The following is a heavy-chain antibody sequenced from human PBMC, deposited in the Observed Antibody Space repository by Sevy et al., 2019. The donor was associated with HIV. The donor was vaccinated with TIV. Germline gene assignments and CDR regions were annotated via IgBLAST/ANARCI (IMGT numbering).Heavy chain of an antibody. CDR1: GFTFSSYW. CDR3: ARGPSGAAAGRFDS. D-gene: IGHD6-13*01. Sequence: GGSLRLSCAASGFTFSSYWINWVRQAPGEGLEWVANINQGGNQKHYMDSVKGRFTISRDNAENAVYLKMNSLRVEDTAVYYCARGPSGAAAGRFDSWGQGTLVTVSS. J-gene: IGHJ4*02. V-gene: IGHV3-7*01. CDR2: INQGGNQK.